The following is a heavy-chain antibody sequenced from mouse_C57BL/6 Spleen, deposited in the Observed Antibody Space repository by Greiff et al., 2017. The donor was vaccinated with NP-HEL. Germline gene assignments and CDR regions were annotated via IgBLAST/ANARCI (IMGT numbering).Heavy chain of an antibody. J-gene: IGHJ3*01. CDR1: GFTFNTYA. CDR3: VRDTTGWGGSWFAY. Sequence: EVKVVESGGGLVQPKGSLKLSCAASGFTFNTYAMHWVRQAPGKGLEWVARIRSKSSNYATYYADSVKDRFTISRDDSQSMLYLQMNNLKTEDTAMYYCVRDTTGWGGSWFAYWGQGTLVTVSA. V-gene: IGHV10-3*01. CDR2: IRSKSSNYAT. D-gene: IGHD4-1*02.